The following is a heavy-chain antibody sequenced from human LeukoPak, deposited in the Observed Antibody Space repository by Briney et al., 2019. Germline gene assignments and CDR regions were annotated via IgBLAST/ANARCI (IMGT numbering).Heavy chain of an antibody. CDR2: INHSGSS. Sequence: PSETLSFTCAVYGGSFSGYYWSWIRQPPGKGLEWIGEINHSGSSNYNPSLKSRVTISVDTSKNQFSLKLSSVTAADTAVYYCARLSITIFYPHYMDVWGKGTTVTVSS. CDR3: ARLSITIFYPHYMDV. D-gene: IGHD3-9*01. CDR1: GGSFSGYY. J-gene: IGHJ6*03. V-gene: IGHV4-34*01.